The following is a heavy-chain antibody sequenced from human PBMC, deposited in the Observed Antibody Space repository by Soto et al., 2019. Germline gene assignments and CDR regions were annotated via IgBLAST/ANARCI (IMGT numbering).Heavy chain of an antibody. CDR1: GGSVSSNSAA. CDR2: TYYRSNWSN. V-gene: IGHV6-1*01. Sequence: SQTLSITCAISGGSVSSNSAAWNWIRHSPSRGLEWLGRTYYRSNWSNDYALSVKSRITINPDTSKNQFSLQLYSVTPEDTAVYYCAGVSWFRGMDVWGQGTPVTVSS. CDR3: AGVSWFRGMDV. J-gene: IGHJ6*02. D-gene: IGHD3-10*01.